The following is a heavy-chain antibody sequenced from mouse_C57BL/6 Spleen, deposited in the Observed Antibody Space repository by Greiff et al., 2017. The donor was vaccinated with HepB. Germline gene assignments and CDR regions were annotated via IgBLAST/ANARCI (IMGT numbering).Heavy chain of an antibody. Sequence: VQLQQPGTELVKPGASVKLSCKASGYTFTSYWMHWVKQRPGQGLEWIGNINPSNGGTNYNEKFKSKATLTVDKSSSTAYMQLSSLTSEDSAVYSGAPLYYDYSWLAYWGQGTLVTVSA. V-gene: IGHV1-53*01. CDR3: APLYYDYSWLAY. D-gene: IGHD2-4*01. CDR2: INPSNGGT. J-gene: IGHJ3*01. CDR1: GYTFTSYW.